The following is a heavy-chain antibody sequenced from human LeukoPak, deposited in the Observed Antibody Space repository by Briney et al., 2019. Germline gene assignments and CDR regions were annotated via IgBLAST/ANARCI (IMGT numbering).Heavy chain of an antibody. CDR3: ARVPLANSGWYLPLDY. J-gene: IGHJ4*02. V-gene: IGHV3-23*01. Sequence: PGGSPRLSSAGSGFTLSSYAMSSVRQAPGEGLEWGSTIYGSGGAGTYYADSVKGRFTVSRDNSRNTLYLPMNSLRAEDTAVYYCARVPLANSGWYLPLDYWGQGTLVTVS. CDR2: IYGSGGAGT. D-gene: IGHD6-19*01. CDR1: GFTLSSYA.